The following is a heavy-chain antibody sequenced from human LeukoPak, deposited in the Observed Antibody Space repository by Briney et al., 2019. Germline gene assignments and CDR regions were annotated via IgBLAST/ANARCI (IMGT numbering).Heavy chain of an antibody. CDR2: IYASGST. CDR1: GGSISTYY. V-gene: IGHV4-4*07. D-gene: IGHD4-17*01. CDR3: ARTYGDYEIDF. Sequence: SETLSLPCTVSGGSISTYYWSWIRQPAGKGLEWIGRIYASGSTNYNPSLKNRVTMSVDTSKNHFSLKLSSVTAADTAVYYCARTYGDYEIDFWGQGTLVTVSS. J-gene: IGHJ4*02.